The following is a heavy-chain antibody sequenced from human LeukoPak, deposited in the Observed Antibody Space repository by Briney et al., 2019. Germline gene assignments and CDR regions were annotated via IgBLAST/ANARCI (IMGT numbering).Heavy chain of an antibody. CDR3: ARDQLSRGGNSDAFDI. D-gene: IGHD1-14*01. Sequence: GGSLRLSCAASGFTFSNAWMSWVRQAPGKGLEWVGRIKSKTDGGTTDYAAPVKGRFTISRDDSKNTLYLQMNSLKTEDTAVYYCARDQLSRGGNSDAFDIWGQGTMVTVSS. J-gene: IGHJ3*02. V-gene: IGHV3-15*01. CDR2: IKSKTDGGTT. CDR1: GFTFSNAW.